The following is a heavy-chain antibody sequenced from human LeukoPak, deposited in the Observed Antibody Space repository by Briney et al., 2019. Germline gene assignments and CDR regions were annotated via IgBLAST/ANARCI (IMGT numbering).Heavy chain of an antibody. CDR3: ARVALFGWAPYYYYYYMDV. Sequence: SETLSLTCTVSGGSISSSSYYWGWIRQPPGKGLEWIGSIYYSGSTYYNPSLKSRVTISVDTSKNQFSLKLSSVTAADTAVYYCARVALFGWAPYYYYYYMDVWGKGTTVTVSS. D-gene: IGHD3-10*01. V-gene: IGHV4-39*07. CDR1: GGSISSSSYY. J-gene: IGHJ6*03. CDR2: IYYSGST.